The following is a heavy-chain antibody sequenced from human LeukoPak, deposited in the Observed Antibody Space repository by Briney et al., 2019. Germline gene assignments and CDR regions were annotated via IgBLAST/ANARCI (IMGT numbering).Heavy chain of an antibody. D-gene: IGHD4-23*01. CDR1: GYTFTSYA. Sequence: GESLKISCKGSGYTFTSYAMHWVRQAPGQRLEWMGWINAGNGNTKYSQKFQGRVTITRDTSASTAYTELSSLRSEDTAVYYCARDLTTVVSSFFDSWGQGTLVTVSS. J-gene: IGHJ4*02. CDR2: INAGNGNT. V-gene: IGHV1-3*01. CDR3: ARDLTTVVSSFFDS.